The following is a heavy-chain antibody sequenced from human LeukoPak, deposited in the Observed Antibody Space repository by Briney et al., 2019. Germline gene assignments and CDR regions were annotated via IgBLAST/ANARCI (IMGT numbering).Heavy chain of an antibody. J-gene: IGHJ6*02. CDR3: ARTTQEYGDYGTGYYYGMDV. D-gene: IGHD4-17*01. CDR2: IYYSGST. Sequence: PSETLSLTCTVSGGSISSSSYYWGWIRQPPGKGLEWIGSIYYSGSTYYNPSLKSRVTISVDTSKNQFSLKLSSVTAADTAAYYCARTTQEYGDYGTGYYYGMDVWGQGTTVTVSS. V-gene: IGHV4-39*01. CDR1: GGSISSSSYY.